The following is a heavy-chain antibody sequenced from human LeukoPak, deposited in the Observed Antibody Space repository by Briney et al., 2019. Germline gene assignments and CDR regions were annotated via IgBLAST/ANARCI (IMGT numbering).Heavy chain of an antibody. CDR2: IKQDGSEK. Sequence: GGSLRLSCAASGFTFSSYWMSWVRQAPGKGREWVANIKQDGSEKYYVDSVKGRFTISRDNAKNSLYLQMNSLRAEDTAVYYCARVITIFGVDGGWFDPWGQGTLVTVSS. D-gene: IGHD3-3*01. CDR3: ARVITIFGVDGGWFDP. V-gene: IGHV3-7*01. CDR1: GFTFSSYW. J-gene: IGHJ5*02.